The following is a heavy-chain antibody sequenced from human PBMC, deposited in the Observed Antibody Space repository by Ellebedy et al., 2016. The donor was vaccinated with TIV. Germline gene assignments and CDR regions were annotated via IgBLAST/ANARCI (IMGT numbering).Heavy chain of an antibody. CDR1: GGTFSSYS. J-gene: IGHJ4*02. CDR2: IIPIFGTP. Sequence: SVKVSCKASGGTFSSYSMIWVRQAPGQGLEWMGGIIPIFGTPDYAQSFQGRVTITADTSTSTAYMELSSLRSEDTAVYYGARGTYSSSWYGMEFWGQGTPVTVS. D-gene: IGHD6-13*01. CDR3: ARGTYSSSWYGMEF. V-gene: IGHV1-69*06.